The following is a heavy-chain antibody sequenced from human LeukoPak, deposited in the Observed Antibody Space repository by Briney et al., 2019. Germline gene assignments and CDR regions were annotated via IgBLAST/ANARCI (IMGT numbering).Heavy chain of an antibody. J-gene: IGHJ4*02. Sequence: GGSLRLSCAASGFTFSSYGMHLVRQTPGKGLEWVSFIRYDGSNQYYADSVKGRFTISRDNSKNTLYLQMNSLRPDDTAVYFCARGYVESHFDYWGQGTLVTVSS. CDR2: IRYDGSNQ. V-gene: IGHV3-30*02. CDR1: GFTFSSYG. D-gene: IGHD2-2*01. CDR3: ARGYVESHFDY.